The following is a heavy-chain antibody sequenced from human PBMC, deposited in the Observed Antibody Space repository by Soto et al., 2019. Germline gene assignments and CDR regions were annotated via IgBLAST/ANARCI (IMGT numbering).Heavy chain of an antibody. V-gene: IGHV1-69*13. CDR3: ARDGTLYDSSGYYYLY. CDR2: IIPMFGTA. CDR1: GGTFSRYA. Sequence: SVKVSCKASGGTFSRYAINWVRQAPGQGLEWMGGIIPMFGTANYAQKFQGRVTITADESTNTGYMELRSLISEDTAVYYCARDGTLYDSSGYYYLYWGQGTLVTVSS. J-gene: IGHJ4*02. D-gene: IGHD3-22*01.